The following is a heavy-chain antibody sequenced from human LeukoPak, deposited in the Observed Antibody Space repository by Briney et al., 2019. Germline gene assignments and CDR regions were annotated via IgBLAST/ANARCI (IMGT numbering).Heavy chain of an antibody. CDR2: IYYSGST. CDR1: GVSISSGDYY. V-gene: IGHV4-30-4*08. J-gene: IGHJ5*02. CDR3: ARGVPHEDIVLMVYAPNWFDP. D-gene: IGHD2-8*01. Sequence: PSETLSLTCTVSGVSISSGDYYWSWIRQPPGKGLEWIGYIYYSGSTYYNPSLKSRVTISVDTSKNQFSLKLSSVTAADTAVYYCARGVPHEDIVLMVYAPNWFDPWGQGTLVTVSS.